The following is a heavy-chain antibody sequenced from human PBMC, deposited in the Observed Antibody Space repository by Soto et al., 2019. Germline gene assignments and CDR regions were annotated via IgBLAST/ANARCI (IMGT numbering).Heavy chain of an antibody. CDR1: GYTFTSYA. D-gene: IGHD3-10*01. V-gene: IGHV1-3*01. J-gene: IGHJ2*01. CDR3: AGGASSATTFYCEL. Sequence: QVQVVQSGAEVKKPGASVKVSCKASGYTFTSYAMHWVRQAPGQRLEWMGWINPGNGNTKNSQKFQGRVTITRDTVARTAYMELSSLRSEDTAVYDCAGGASSATTFYCELWGRGTLVTVSS. CDR2: INPGNGNT.